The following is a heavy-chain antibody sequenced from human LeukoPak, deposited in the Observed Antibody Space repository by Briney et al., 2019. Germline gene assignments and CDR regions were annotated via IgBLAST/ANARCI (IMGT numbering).Heavy chain of an antibody. CDR2: IYYSGST. J-gene: IGHJ4*02. V-gene: IGHV4-59*01. CDR1: GGSISSYY. Sequence: PSETLSLTCTVSGGSISSYYWSWIRQPPGKGLEWIGYIYYSGSTNYNPSLKSRVTISVDTSKNQFSLKLSSVIAADTAVYYCARTLGGWLFDYWGQGTLVTVSS. D-gene: IGHD6-19*01. CDR3: ARTLGGWLFDY.